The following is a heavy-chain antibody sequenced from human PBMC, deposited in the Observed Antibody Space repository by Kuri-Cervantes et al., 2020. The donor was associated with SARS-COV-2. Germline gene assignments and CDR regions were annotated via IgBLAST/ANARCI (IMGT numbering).Heavy chain of an antibody. CDR1: GGSISNYY. V-gene: IGHV4-59*01. D-gene: IGHD6-6*01. CDR3: ARGDGRAARLVY. J-gene: IGHJ4*02. CDR2: FYDTGST. Sequence: ESLKISCTVSGGSISNYYWTWLRQPPGKGLEWIGDFYDTGSTNYNPSLESRVTISVDTSRRQFSLNVRSVSAADTAVYYCARGDGRAARLVYWGQGTLVTVSS.